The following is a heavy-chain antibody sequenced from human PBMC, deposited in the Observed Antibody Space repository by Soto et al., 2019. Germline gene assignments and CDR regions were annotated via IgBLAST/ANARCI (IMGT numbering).Heavy chain of an antibody. CDR2: ISAYNGNT. CDR3: ARHHDS. J-gene: IGHJ4*02. CDR1: GYTFTSYG. Sequence: ASVKVSCKASGYTFTSYGISWVRQAPGQGLEWMGWISAYNGNTNYAQKLQGRVTMTTDTSTSTAYMELSSVTAADTAVYYCARHHDSWGQGTLVTVSS. V-gene: IGHV1-18*01.